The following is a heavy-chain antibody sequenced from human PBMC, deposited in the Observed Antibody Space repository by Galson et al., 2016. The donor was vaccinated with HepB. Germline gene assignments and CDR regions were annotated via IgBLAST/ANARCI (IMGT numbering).Heavy chain of an antibody. CDR3: CYSQEVEYYGMDV. V-gene: IGHV3-23*01. Sequence: SLRLSCAASGFTFTTYAMSWVRQAPGKGLEWVSAISASGGSPHYADSVEGRFTISRDNSKNTLFLQMSSLRAEDTAVYYCCYSQEVEYYGMDVWGQGTTVTVSS. J-gene: IGHJ6*02. CDR2: ISASGGSP. D-gene: IGHD2-15*01. CDR1: GFTFTTYA.